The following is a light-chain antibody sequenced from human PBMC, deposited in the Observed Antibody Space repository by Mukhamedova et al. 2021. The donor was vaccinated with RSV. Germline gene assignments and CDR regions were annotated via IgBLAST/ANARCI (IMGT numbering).Light chain of an antibody. Sequence: GISNYLAWYQQKPGTLPKLLMYAASTLHPGVPSRFSGSGAGTDVTLTISSLQPEDVATYYCQKYDSAPLTFGGGTKVESK. CDR1: GISNY. V-gene: IGKV1-27*01. CDR3: QKYDSAPLT. J-gene: IGKJ4*01. CDR2: AAS.